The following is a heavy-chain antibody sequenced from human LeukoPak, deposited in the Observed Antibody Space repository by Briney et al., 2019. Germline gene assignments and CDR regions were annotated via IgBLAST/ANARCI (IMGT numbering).Heavy chain of an antibody. Sequence: ASVKVSCKASGGTFSSYAISWVRQAPGQGLERMGGIIPIFGTANYAQKLQGRVTITAEESTSTAYMELSSLRSEDTAVYYCARDGGGNSLGFDYWGQGTLVTVSS. D-gene: IGHD4-23*01. CDR1: GGTFSSYA. J-gene: IGHJ4*02. CDR3: ARDGGGNSLGFDY. CDR2: IIPIFGTA. V-gene: IGHV1-69*13.